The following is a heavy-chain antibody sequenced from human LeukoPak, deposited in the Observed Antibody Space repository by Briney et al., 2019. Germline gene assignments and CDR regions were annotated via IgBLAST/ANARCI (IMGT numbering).Heavy chain of an antibody. CDR3: ARRRGGSYPFDY. J-gene: IGHJ4*02. Sequence: GGSLRLSCAASGFTFSSYSMNWVRQAPGKGLEWVSYISSSSGAIYYADSVKGRFTISRDNAKNSLYLQMNGLRDEDSAVYYCARRRGGSYPFDYWGQGTLVTVSS. CDR1: GFTFSSYS. V-gene: IGHV3-48*02. D-gene: IGHD1-26*01. CDR2: ISSSSGAI.